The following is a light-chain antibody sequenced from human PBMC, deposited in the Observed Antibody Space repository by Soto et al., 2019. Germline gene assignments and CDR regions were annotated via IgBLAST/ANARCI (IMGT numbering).Light chain of an antibody. V-gene: IGKV3-20*01. CDR3: QQSYSTPGA. CDR2: GAS. CDR1: QSVSSSY. J-gene: IGKJ3*01. Sequence: EIVLTQSPGTLSLSQGERATLSCRASQSVSSSYLGWYQQKPGQAPRLLIYGASSRATGIPDRFSGSGSGTDFTLTISSLQPEDFATYYCQQSYSTPGAFGPGTKVDNK.